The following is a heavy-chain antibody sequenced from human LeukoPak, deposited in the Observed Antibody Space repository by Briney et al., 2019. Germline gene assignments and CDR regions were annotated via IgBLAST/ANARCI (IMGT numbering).Heavy chain of an antibody. CDR3: ARDLDSSFYFDY. CDR2: ISSSSSYI. Sequence: GGSLRLSCAASGFTFSSYSMNWVRQAPGKGLEWVSSISSSSSYIYYADSVKGRFTISRDNAKNSLYLQMNSLRAEDTAVYYCARDLDSSFYFDYWGQGTLVTVSS. CDR1: GFTFSSYS. D-gene: IGHD6-6*01. J-gene: IGHJ4*02. V-gene: IGHV3-21*01.